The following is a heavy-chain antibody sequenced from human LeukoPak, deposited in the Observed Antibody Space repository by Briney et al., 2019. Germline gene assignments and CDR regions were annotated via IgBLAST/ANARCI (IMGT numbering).Heavy chain of an antibody. CDR1: GVTFSSYE. CDR2: ISSSGSTI. Sequence: GGSLRLSCAASGVTFSSYEMNWVRQAPGKGLEWVSYISSSGSTIYYADSVKGRFTISRDNAKNSLYLQMNSLRAEDTAVYYCARGGGDYEDPFDIWGQGTMVTVSS. J-gene: IGHJ3*02. V-gene: IGHV3-48*03. CDR3: ARGGGDYEDPFDI. D-gene: IGHD4-17*01.